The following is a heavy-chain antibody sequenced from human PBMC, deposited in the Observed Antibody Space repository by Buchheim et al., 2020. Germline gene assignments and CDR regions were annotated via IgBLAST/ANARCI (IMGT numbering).Heavy chain of an antibody. V-gene: IGHV3-30*18. D-gene: IGHD2-15*01. CDR3: AKDPSYCSGGSCYYYGMDV. J-gene: IGHJ6*02. Sequence: VQLLESGGGLVQPGGSLSLSCAASGFTFSSYGMHWVRQAPGKGLEWVAVISYDGSNKYYADSVKGRFTISRDNSKNTLYLQMNSLRAEDTAVYYCAKDPSYCSGGSCYYYGMDVWGQGTT. CDR2: ISYDGSNK. CDR1: GFTFSSYG.